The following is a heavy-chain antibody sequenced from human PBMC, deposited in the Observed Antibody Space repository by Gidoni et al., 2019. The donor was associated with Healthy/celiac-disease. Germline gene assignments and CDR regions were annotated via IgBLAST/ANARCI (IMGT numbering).Heavy chain of an antibody. CDR1: GFTFDDYA. Sequence: EVQLVEAGGGLVQPGRSMSLACEPSGFTFDDYAMHWVRQAPGKGLEWVSGISWNSGSIGYADSVKGRFTISRDNAKNSLYLQMNSLRAEDTALYYCAKEGRGFDYWGQGTLVTVSS. CDR2: ISWNSGSI. D-gene: IGHD3-10*01. V-gene: IGHV3-9*01. J-gene: IGHJ4*02. CDR3: AKEGRGFDY.